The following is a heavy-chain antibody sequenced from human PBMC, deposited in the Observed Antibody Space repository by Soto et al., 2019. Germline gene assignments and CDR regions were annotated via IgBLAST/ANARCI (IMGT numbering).Heavy chain of an antibody. V-gene: IGHV2-5*02. Sequence: SGPTLVKPTQTLTLTCTFSGFSLSTSGVGVGWIRQPPGKALEWLALIYWGDDKRYSPSLKSRITITKDTSKNQVVLTMTNMDPVDTATYYCAHSKWVASSSWFDYWGQGTLVTVSS. CDR1: GFSLSTSGVG. CDR2: IYWGDDK. CDR3: AHSKWVASSSWFDY. J-gene: IGHJ4*02. D-gene: IGHD6-13*01.